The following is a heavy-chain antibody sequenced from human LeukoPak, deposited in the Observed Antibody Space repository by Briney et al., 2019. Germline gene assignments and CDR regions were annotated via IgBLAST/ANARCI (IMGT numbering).Heavy chain of an antibody. CDR2: ISSSGSTI. D-gene: IGHD3-22*01. V-gene: IGHV3-48*04. CDR1: GFNFSRYS. Sequence: GGSLRLSCAASGFNFSRYSMNWVRQAPGKGLEWVSYISSSGSTIYYADSVKGRFTISRDNAKNSLYLQMNSLRAEDTAVYYCARDLHYYDSSPPGYWGQGTLVTVSS. J-gene: IGHJ4*02. CDR3: ARDLHYYDSSPPGY.